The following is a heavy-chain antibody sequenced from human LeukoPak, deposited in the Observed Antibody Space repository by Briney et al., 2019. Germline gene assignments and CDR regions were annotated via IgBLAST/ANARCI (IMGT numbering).Heavy chain of an antibody. D-gene: IGHD3-22*01. CDR2: TYYRSRWYN. CDR1: GDTVSSNTAT. V-gene: IGHV6-1*01. J-gene: IGHJ2*01. CDR3: ARDPSSGHWYFDL. Sequence: SQTLSLTCAISGDTVSSNTATWTWIRQSPSRGLEWLGRTYYRSRWYNDNSLSVKSRIIITPDTSKNQFSLQLNSVTPEDTAVYYCARDPSSGHWYFDLWGRGTLVTVSS.